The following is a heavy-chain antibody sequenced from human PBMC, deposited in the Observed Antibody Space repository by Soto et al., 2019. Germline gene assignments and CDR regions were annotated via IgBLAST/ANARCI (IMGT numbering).Heavy chain of an antibody. CDR2: ISYDGSNT. V-gene: IGHV3-30-3*01. CDR3: ARDMDRGWYIDY. J-gene: IGHJ4*02. D-gene: IGHD6-19*01. Sequence: QVQLVESGGGVVQPGRSLRLSCAASGFSFSNYGMHWVRQAPGKGLEWVAVISYDGSNTYNADFVKGRFTVYRDNSKNTLYLQMNSLRADDTALYYGARDMDRGWYIDYWCQGTLVTVSS. CDR1: GFSFSNYG.